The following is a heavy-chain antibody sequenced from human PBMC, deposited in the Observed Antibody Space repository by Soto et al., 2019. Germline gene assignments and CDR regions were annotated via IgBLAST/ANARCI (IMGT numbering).Heavy chain of an antibody. J-gene: IGHJ3*02. CDR2: IIPIFGTP. Sequence: QVQLEQSGAEVKRPGSSVKVSCKTSGGNFNTYPISWVRQAPGHRLECMGKIIPIFGTPDYAQKFQGRVTINADEATTTVYMELRSLKSDDSAVYYCARDSRLWGSTGWKRENLFDIWGQGTMVTVSS. CDR1: GGNFNTYP. CDR3: ARDSRLWGSTGWKRENLFDI. D-gene: IGHD3-16*01. V-gene: IGHV1-69*18.